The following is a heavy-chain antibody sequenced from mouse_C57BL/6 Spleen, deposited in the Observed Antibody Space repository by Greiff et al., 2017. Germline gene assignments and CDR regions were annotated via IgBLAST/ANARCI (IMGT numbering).Heavy chain of an antibody. V-gene: IGHV1-42*01. CDR2: INPSTGGT. D-gene: IGHD1-1*01. J-gene: IGHJ4*01. CDR3: ARDIYYGSSYYYAMDY. Sequence: VQLQQSGPELVKPGASVKISCKASGYSFTGYYMNWVKQSPEKSLEWIGEINPSTGGTTYNQKFKAKATLTVDKSSSTAYMQLKSLTSEDSAVYYCARDIYYGSSYYYAMDYWGQGTSVTVSS. CDR1: GYSFTGYY.